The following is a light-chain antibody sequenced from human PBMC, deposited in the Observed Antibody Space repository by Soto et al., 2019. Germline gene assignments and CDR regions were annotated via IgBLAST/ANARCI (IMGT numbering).Light chain of an antibody. Sequence: EIVLTQSPGTLSLSPGERATLSCRASQSVSSSYLAWYQQKPGQAPRLLIYGASSRATGIPDRFSGSGSETDFPLPIRRLEPEDFAVNSCQQYGSSSWTFGQGTKVEIK. V-gene: IGKV3-20*01. CDR3: QQYGSSSWT. J-gene: IGKJ1*01. CDR1: QSVSSSY. CDR2: GAS.